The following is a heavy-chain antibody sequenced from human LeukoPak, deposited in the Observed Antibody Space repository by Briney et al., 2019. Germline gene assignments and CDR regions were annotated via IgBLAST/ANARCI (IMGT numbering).Heavy chain of an antibody. CDR3: ARGRSYWYAFDI. Sequence: GGSLRLSCAASGFTFSDYYMSWIRQAPGKGLXXXXYISSRGSXXXYXXXXXXXXTISRDNAKNSLYLQMNSLRAEDTAVYYCARGRSYWYAFDIWGQGTMVTVSS. D-gene: IGHD2-21*01. V-gene: IGHV3-11*01. J-gene: IGHJ3*02. CDR1: GFTFSDYY. CDR2: ISSRGSXX.